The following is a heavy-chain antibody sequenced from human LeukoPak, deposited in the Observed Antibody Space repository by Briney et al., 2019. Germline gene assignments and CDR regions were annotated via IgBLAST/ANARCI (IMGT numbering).Heavy chain of an antibody. D-gene: IGHD3-9*01. V-gene: IGHV3-11*01. CDR3: ARGLRYYDILTGYDWFDP. CDR1: GFTFSDYY. Sequence: GGSLRLSCAASGFTFSDYYMSWIRQAPGKGLEWVSYINSGDSTVYYADSVKGRFTISRDNAKNSLYLQMSSLRAEDTAVYYCARGLRYYDILTGYDWFDPWGQGTLVTVSS. CDR2: INSGDSTV. J-gene: IGHJ5*02.